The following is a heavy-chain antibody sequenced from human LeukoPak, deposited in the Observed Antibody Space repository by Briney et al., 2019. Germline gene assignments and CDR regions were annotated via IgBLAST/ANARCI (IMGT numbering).Heavy chain of an antibody. CDR3: ARSKYQLLYLTYFDY. V-gene: IGHV3-23*01. D-gene: IGHD2-2*02. CDR1: GFTFSSYA. Sequence: PGGSLRLSCAASGFTFSSYATSWVRQAPGKGLEWVSAISGSADGTYYADSVKGRFTISRDNAKNSLFLQMNSLRAEDTAVYYCARSKYQLLYLTYFDYWGQGTLVTVSS. J-gene: IGHJ4*02. CDR2: ISGSADGT.